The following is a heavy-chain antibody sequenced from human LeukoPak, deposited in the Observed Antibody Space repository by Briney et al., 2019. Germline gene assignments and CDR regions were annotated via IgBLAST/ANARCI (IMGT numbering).Heavy chain of an antibody. CDR1: GGTFSSYA. J-gene: IGHJ5*02. CDR2: IIPIFGTA. CDR3: AGDRARYGSSPNWFDP. V-gene: IGHV1-69*05. D-gene: IGHD6-13*01. Sequence: SVKVSCKASGGTFSSYAISWVRQAPGQGLEWMGGIIPIFGTANYAQKFQGRVTITTDESTSTAYMELSSLRSEDTAVYYCAGDRARYGSSPNWFDPWGQGTLVTVSS.